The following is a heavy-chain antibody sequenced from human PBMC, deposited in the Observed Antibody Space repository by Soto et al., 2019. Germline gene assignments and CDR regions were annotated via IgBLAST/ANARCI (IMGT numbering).Heavy chain of an antibody. J-gene: IGHJ6*02. D-gene: IGHD3-10*01. V-gene: IGHV1-18*01. CDR2: ISAYNGNT. Sequence: ASVKVSCKASGYTFTSYGISWVRQAPGQGLEWMGWISAYNGNTNYAQKLQGRVTMTTDTSTSTAYMELRSLRSDDTAVYYCARGVGYYGSGSEYYYYGMDVWGQGTTVTVSS. CDR1: GYTFTSYG. CDR3: ARGVGYYGSGSEYYYYGMDV.